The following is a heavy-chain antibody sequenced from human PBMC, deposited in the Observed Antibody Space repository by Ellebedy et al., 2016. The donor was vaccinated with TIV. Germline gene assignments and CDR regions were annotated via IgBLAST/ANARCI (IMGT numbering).Heavy chain of an antibody. CDR1: GFTFSSYA. CDR3: ATDQVTFFGVLFHY. Sequence: GESLKISCTTSGFTFSSYAMGWVRQAPGKGREWVSSIRASGVNTDYADSVKGRFTISRDNSKNTLYLEMSSLRVEDTAVYYCATDQVTFFGVLFHYWGQGSLVTVSS. D-gene: IGHD3-3*01. V-gene: IGHV3-23*01. CDR2: IRASGVNT. J-gene: IGHJ4*02.